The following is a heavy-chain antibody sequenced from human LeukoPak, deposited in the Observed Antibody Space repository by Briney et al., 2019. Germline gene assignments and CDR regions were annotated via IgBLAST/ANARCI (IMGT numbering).Heavy chain of an antibody. Sequence: SETLSLTXAVYGGSFSGYYWSWIRQPPGKGLEWIGEINHSGSTNYNPSLKSRVTISVDTSKNQFSLKLSSVTAADTAVYYCARGGLTYDFWSGYQNWFDPWGQGTLVTVSS. J-gene: IGHJ5*02. CDR3: ARGGLTYDFWSGYQNWFDP. CDR1: GGSFSGYY. V-gene: IGHV4-34*01. D-gene: IGHD3-3*01. CDR2: INHSGST.